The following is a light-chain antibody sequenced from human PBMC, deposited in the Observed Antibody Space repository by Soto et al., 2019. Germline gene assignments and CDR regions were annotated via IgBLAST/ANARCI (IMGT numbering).Light chain of an antibody. CDR2: SAS. J-gene: IGKJ4*01. CDR1: QSVSSN. V-gene: IGKV3-20*01. Sequence: EVGMTQSPSTLSVSPGERGTLSCRASQSVSSNLAWYQQKPGQAPRLLIHSASSRATGIPDRFSGSGSGTDFTLTISRLEPEDFAVYYCQQYSSSPLTFGGGTKVDIK. CDR3: QQYSSSPLT.